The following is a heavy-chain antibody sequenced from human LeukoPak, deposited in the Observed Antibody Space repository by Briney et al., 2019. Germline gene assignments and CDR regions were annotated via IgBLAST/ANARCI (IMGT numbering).Heavy chain of an antibody. D-gene: IGHD3-22*01. CDR2: ISAYNGDT. V-gene: IGHV1-18*01. CDR1: GNTFTSYG. Sequence: ASVKVSCKASGNTFTSYGINWVRQAPGQGLEWMGWISAYNGDTNSAQKLQGRVTMTTDTSTSTVYMELSSLRSEDTAVYYCAKAAGGLYYYDSSGYGAPLDYWGQGTLVTVSS. J-gene: IGHJ4*02. CDR3: AKAAGGLYYYDSSGYGAPLDY.